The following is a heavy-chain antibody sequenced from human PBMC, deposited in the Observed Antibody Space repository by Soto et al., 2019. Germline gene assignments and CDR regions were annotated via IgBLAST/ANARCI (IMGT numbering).Heavy chain of an antibody. J-gene: IGHJ4*02. Sequence: EVRLVQSGAEVKKPGESLKISCKGSGYSFAAYWIGWVRQMPGKGLEWMGIISPGNSETRYSPSFQGQVTISADKSISTAYLQWSKLKASDTAIYYCARTATPTVLGPYWGQGTLVTVSS. CDR2: ISPGNSET. D-gene: IGHD2-15*01. V-gene: IGHV5-51*01. CDR1: GYSFAAYW. CDR3: ARTATPTVLGPY.